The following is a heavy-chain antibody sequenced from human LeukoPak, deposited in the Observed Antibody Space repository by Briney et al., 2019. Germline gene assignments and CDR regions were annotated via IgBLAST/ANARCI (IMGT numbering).Heavy chain of an antibody. CDR2: IRYDGSNK. V-gene: IGHV3-30*02. Sequence: GGSLRLSCAASGFTFSSYGMHWVRQAPGKGLEWVAFIRYDGSNKYYADPVKGRFTISRDNSKNTLYLQMNSLRAEDTAVYYCAKDPTSYIFYYDTSVLDYWGQGTLVTVSS. J-gene: IGHJ4*02. CDR3: AKDPTSYIFYYDTSVLDY. D-gene: IGHD3-22*01. CDR1: GFTFSSYG.